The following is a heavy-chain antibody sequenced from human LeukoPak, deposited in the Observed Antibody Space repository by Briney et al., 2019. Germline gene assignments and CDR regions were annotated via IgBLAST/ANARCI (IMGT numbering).Heavy chain of an antibody. D-gene: IGHD3-22*01. CDR2: VDRTENT. CDR1: GGTFSGYH. V-gene: IGHV4-34*01. J-gene: IGHJ4*02. Sequence: SETLSLTCDVCGGTFSGYHWSWIRQPPGKGLEWIGEVDRTENTNYNASLKSRVTMSVDMSKNHFSLQLSSVTAADTAVYYCARGLRYYDTSGRLGYWGQGSLVTVSS. CDR3: ARGLRYYDTSGRLGY.